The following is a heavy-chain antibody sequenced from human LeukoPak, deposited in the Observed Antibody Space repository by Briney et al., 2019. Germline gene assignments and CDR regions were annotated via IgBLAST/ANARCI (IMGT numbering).Heavy chain of an antibody. V-gene: IGHV3-33*06. Sequence: PGGSLRLSCAASGFTFSSYGMHWVRQAPGKGLEWVAVIWYDGSNKYYADSVKGRFTISRDNSKNTLYLQMNSRRAEDTAVYYCAKAGWLRFGYFDYWGQGTLVTVSS. CDR1: GFTFSSYG. CDR2: IWYDGSNK. D-gene: IGHD5-12*01. CDR3: AKAGWLRFGYFDY. J-gene: IGHJ4*02.